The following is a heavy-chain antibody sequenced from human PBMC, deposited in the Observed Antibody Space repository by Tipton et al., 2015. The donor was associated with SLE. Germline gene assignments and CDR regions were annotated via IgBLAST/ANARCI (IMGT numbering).Heavy chain of an antibody. CDR2: IRNKAFRGTT. CDR1: GFTFGDYG. Sequence: SLRLSCRTSGFTFGDYGMGWFRQAPGKGLEWVSLIRNKAFRGTTEYAASVKGRFSISRDNSKTIVYLQMDSLKTEDTAVYYCVKAEVGAKNYFDSWGQGTLVTVSS. J-gene: IGHJ4*02. D-gene: IGHD1-26*01. CDR3: VKAEVGAKNYFDS. V-gene: IGHV3-49*03.